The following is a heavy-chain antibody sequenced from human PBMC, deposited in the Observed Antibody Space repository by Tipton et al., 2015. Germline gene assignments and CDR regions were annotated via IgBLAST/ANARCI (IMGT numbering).Heavy chain of an antibody. CDR1: AYSISTDYY. J-gene: IGHJ3*02. CDR2: ISRSGST. D-gene: IGHD3-10*01. V-gene: IGHV4-38-2*01. Sequence: TLSLTCAVSAYSISTDYYWVWIRQPPGKGLEWIGTISRSGSTYYTPSLKSRVTISADTSKNQFSLRLSSVTAADTAVYYCARSKFGEFFLVAFDIWGQGTTVTVSS. CDR3: ARSKFGEFFLVAFDI.